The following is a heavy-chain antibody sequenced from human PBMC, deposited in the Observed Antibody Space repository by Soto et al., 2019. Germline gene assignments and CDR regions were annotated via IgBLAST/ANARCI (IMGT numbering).Heavy chain of an antibody. CDR2: IYYSGST. CDR3: ARCSGYDPFDY. J-gene: IGHJ4*02. CDR1: GGSISSGGYY. Sequence: QVQLQASGPGLVKPSQTLSLTCTVSGGSISSGGYYWSWIGQHPGKGLEWIGYIYYSGSTYYNPSLKSRVTISVDTSKNQFSLKLSSVTAADTAVYYCARCSGYDPFDYWGQGTLVTVSS. V-gene: IGHV4-31*03. D-gene: IGHD5-12*01.